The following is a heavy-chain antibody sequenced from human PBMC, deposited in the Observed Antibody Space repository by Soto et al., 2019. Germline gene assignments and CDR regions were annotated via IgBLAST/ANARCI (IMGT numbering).Heavy chain of an antibody. CDR1: GGSFSGYY. D-gene: IGHD3-9*01. CDR2: INHSGST. Sequence: SETLSLTCAVYGGSFSGYYWSWIRQPPGKGLEWIGEINHSGSTNYNPSLKSRVTISVDTSKNQFSLKLSSVTAADTAVYYCARVRNPDYFDWLLHSYFDYWGQGTLVTSPQ. CDR3: ARVRNPDYFDWLLHSYFDY. V-gene: IGHV4-34*01. J-gene: IGHJ4*02.